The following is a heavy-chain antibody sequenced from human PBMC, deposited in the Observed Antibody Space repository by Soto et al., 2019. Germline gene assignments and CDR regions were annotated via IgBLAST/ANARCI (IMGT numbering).Heavy chain of an antibody. Sequence: GGSLRLSCAASGFTVSSNYMSWVRQAPGKGLEWVSVIYSGGSTYYADSVKGRFTISRDNSKNTLYLQMNSLRAEDTAVYYCAREIDYTKGRWFDPWGQGTLVTVSS. J-gene: IGHJ5*02. V-gene: IGHV3-53*01. CDR2: IYSGGST. CDR1: GFTVSSNY. CDR3: AREIDYTKGRWFDP. D-gene: IGHD4-4*01.